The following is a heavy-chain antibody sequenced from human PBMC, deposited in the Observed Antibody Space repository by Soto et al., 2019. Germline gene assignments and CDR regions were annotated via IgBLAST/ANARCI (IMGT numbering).Heavy chain of an antibody. V-gene: IGHV1-69*02. CDR3: ARRENRGDVESDY. J-gene: IGHJ4*02. CDR2: IIPILGIA. CDR1: GGTFSSYT. D-gene: IGHD5-12*01. Sequence: QVQLVQSGAEVKKPGSSVKVSCKASGGTFSSYTISWVRQAPGQGLEWMGRIIPILGIANYAQKFQGRVTITADKATSTAYMELSSLRSEDTAVYYCARRENRGDVESDYWGQGTLVTVSS.